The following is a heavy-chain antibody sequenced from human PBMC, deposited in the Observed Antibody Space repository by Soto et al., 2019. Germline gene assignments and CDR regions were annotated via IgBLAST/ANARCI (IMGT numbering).Heavy chain of an antibody. CDR3: ASGGVIAPVDTYY. V-gene: IGHV3-66*01. CDR1: GFTVSSNY. D-gene: IGHD3-16*02. Sequence: GGSLRLSCAASGFTVSSNYMSWVRQAPGKGLEWVSVIYSGGSTYYADSVKGRFTISRDNSKNTLYLQMNSLRAEDTAVYYCASGGVIAPVDTYYWGQGTLVTVSS. J-gene: IGHJ4*02. CDR2: IYSGGST.